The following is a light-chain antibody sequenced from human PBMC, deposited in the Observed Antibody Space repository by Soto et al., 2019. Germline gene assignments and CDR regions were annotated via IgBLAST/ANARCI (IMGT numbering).Light chain of an antibody. V-gene: IGLV1-40*01. CDR3: QSYDSSLSAYYV. CDR1: SSNIGAGYD. CDR2: GNS. J-gene: IGLJ1*01. Sequence: QSALTQPPSVSGAPGQRVTISCTGSSSNIGAGYDVRWYQQLPGTAPKLLIYGNSNRPSGVPDRFSGSKSGTSASLAITGLQAEDEADYYCQSYDSSLSAYYVFGTGTKVTVL.